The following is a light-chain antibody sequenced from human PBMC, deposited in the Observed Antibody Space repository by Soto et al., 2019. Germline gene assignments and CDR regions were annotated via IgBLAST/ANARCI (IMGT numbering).Light chain of an antibody. CDR2: EVS. V-gene: IGLV2-14*01. Sequence: SVLTLPASVSGSPGQSITISCTGTSSDVGGYNYVSWYQQHPGKAPKLMIYEVSNRPSGVSNRFPGSKSGNTASLTISGLQAEDEADYYCSSYTSSSTLVFGGGTKLTVL. CDR1: SSDVGGYNY. J-gene: IGLJ2*01. CDR3: SSYTSSSTLV.